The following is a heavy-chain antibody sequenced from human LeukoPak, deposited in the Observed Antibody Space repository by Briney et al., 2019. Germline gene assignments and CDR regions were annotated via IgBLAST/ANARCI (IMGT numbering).Heavy chain of an antibody. CDR2: IYYSGST. Sequence: SETLSLTCAVYGGSFSGYYWSWIRQPPGKGLEWIGYIYYSGSTNYNPSLKSRVTISVDTSKNQFSLKLSSVTAADTAVYYCARGIWAPYYFDYWGQGTLVTVSS. CDR1: GGSFSGYY. CDR3: ARGIWAPYYFDY. J-gene: IGHJ4*02. V-gene: IGHV4-59*01. D-gene: IGHD3-10*01.